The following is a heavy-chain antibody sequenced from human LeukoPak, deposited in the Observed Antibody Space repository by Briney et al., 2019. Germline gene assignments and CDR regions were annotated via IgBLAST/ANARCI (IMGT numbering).Heavy chain of an antibody. CDR1: GFTFSSYW. V-gene: IGHV3-7*01. CDR2: INQDGSEK. Sequence: GGSLRLSCAASGFTFSSYWMSWVRQAPGKGLEWVADINQDGSEKFYVDSVKGRFTISRDNAKNSLYLQMNSLRAEDTAVYYCARASQRRNYYDSSGYLYYFDYWGQGTLVTVSS. J-gene: IGHJ4*02. D-gene: IGHD3-22*01. CDR3: ARASQRRNYYDSSGYLYYFDY.